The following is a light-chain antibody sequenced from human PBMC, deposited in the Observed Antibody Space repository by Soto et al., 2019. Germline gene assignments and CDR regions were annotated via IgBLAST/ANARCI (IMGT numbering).Light chain of an antibody. J-gene: IGLJ1*01. CDR3: SSYAGNNHYV. CDR2: EVS. V-gene: IGLV2-8*01. Sequence: QSALTQPPSASGSPGQSVTISGAVTSIDVGGYKYVSWYQQHPGKAPKLMIYEVSKRPSGVPDRFSGSKSGNTASLTVSGLQAEDEADYYCSSYAGNNHYVFGTGTKVTVL. CDR1: SIDVGGYKY.